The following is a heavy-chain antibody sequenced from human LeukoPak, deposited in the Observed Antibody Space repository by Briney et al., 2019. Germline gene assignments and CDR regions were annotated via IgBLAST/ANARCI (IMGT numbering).Heavy chain of an antibody. CDR3: ARDIQNVDTPMALDY. CDR2: ISYDGSNK. D-gene: IGHD5-18*01. J-gene: IGHJ4*02. Sequence: GGSLRLSCAASGFTFSRHWMSWVRQAPGKGLEWVAVISYDGSNKYYADSVKGRFTISRDNSKNTLYLQMNSLRAEDTAMYYCARDIQNVDTPMALDYWGQGTLVTVSS. CDR1: GFTFSRHW. V-gene: IGHV3-30*01.